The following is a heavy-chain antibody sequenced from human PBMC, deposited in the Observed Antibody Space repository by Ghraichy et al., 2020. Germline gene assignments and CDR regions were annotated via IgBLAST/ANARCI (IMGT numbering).Heavy chain of an antibody. CDR3: AGSGGWLLHT. J-gene: IGHJ5*02. Sequence: GGSLRLSCAASGSFFSSYFMSWVRQAPGKGLEWVANINQDESEKNYVDSVRGRFTISRDNAKNSLNLQMHSLRVEDTAVYYCAGSGGWLLHTWGQGTLVTVSS. CDR1: GSFFSSYF. CDR2: INQDESEK. V-gene: IGHV3-7*03. D-gene: IGHD6-19*01.